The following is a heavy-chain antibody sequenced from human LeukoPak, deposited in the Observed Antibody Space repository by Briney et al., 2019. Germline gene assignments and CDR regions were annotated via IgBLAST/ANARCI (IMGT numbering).Heavy chain of an antibody. CDR2: ISSSSTI. V-gene: IGHV3-48*04. Sequence: PGGSLRLSCAASGFTFSTYSMNWVRQAPGKGLEWVSYISSSSTIYYADSVKGRFTISRDNAKNSLYLQMNSLRAEDTAVYYCARELGYWGQGTLVTVSS. J-gene: IGHJ4*02. CDR3: ARELGY. D-gene: IGHD3-16*01. CDR1: GFTFSTYS.